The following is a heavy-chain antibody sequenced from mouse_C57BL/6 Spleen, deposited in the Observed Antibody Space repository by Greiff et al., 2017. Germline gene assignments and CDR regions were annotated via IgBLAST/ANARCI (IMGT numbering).Heavy chain of an antibody. CDR2: IDPSDSYT. V-gene: IGHV1-69*01. J-gene: IGHJ2*01. CDR1: GYTFTSYW. Sequence: QVQLKQPGAELVMPGASVKLSCKASGYTFTSYWMHWVKQRPGQGLEWIGEIDPSDSYTNYNQKFKGKSTLTVDKSSSTAYMQLSSLTSEDSAVYYCARQEITTVVAFDYWGQGTTLTVSS. CDR3: ARQEITTVVAFDY. D-gene: IGHD1-1*01.